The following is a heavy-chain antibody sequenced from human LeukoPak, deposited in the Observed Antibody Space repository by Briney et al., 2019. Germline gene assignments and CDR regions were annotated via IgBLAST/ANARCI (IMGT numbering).Heavy chain of an antibody. CDR1: NYSINSGYF. V-gene: IGHV4-38-2*02. D-gene: IGHD4-17*01. Sequence: SETLSLTCTVSNYSINSGYFWGWIRQPPGKGLEWIANIYHSGTIYYNPSLKSRVTLSVDTSKNQFSLRLSSVTAADTAVYYCARGNDYGDHDAFDIWGQGTMVTVSS. CDR2: IYHSGTI. J-gene: IGHJ3*02. CDR3: ARGNDYGDHDAFDI.